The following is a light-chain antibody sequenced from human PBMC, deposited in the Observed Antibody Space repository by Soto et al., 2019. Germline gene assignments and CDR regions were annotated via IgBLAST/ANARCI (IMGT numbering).Light chain of an antibody. CDR3: AAWDDSLNGLYV. CDR1: STDFVSYNR. V-gene: IGLV2-18*01. Sequence: QSALAQPPSVSGSPGQSVTISCTGTSTDFVSYNRVSWYQQPPGTAPKLIIYEASNRPSGVPDRFSGSKSGNTASLTISGLQAADEADYYCAAWDDSLNGLYVFGTGTKVTVL. CDR2: EAS. J-gene: IGLJ1*01.